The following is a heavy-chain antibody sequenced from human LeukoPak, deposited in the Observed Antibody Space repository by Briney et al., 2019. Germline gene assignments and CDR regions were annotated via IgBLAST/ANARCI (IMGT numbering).Heavy chain of an antibody. D-gene: IGHD6-19*01. V-gene: IGHV3-23*01. J-gene: IGHJ4*02. CDR2: FSCSGGST. CDR3: AKRAVAGAYFDY. CDR1: VFTFSSYA. Sequence: GGTLRLSCAASVFTFSSYAMSSVRQAPGTGVEWVSAFSCSGGSTYYTHSVKGRFTLSTDKSKNTLYLQMNSLRAEDTAVYYCAKRAVAGAYFDYWGQGTLVTASS.